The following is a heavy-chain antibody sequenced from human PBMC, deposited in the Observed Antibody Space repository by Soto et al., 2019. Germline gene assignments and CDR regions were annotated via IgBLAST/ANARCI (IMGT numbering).Heavy chain of an antibody. CDR1: GGTFNNYA. J-gene: IGHJ4*02. CDR2: IIPIIGTA. D-gene: IGHD5-12*01. CDR3: GGGGLDVVATAECDY. V-gene: IGHV1-69*01. Sequence: QVQLVQSGAEVKKPGSSVKVSCKASGGTFNNYAISWVRQAPGQGLEWMGGIIPIIGTADYAHKFQGRLAMSADAATGATFMELSNLRAEYTAVYDCGGGGLDVVATAECDYWGQGTLVTVSS.